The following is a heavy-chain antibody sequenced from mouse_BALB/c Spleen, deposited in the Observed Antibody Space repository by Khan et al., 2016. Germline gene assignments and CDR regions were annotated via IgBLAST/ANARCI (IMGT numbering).Heavy chain of an antibody. V-gene: IGHV3-2*02. D-gene: IGHD3-3*01. CDR3: VRDGLYGCYAMDY. CDR2: ISFSGST. Sequence: EVQLQESGPGLVKPSQSLSLTCTVTGYSITDNYAWNWIRQFPGNKLEWVAYISFSGSTGYNPSLISRISITRDTSKNPFFLQLNSVTTEDTATYYCVRDGLYGCYAMDYWGQGTSVTVSS. CDR1: GYSITDNYA. J-gene: IGHJ4*01.